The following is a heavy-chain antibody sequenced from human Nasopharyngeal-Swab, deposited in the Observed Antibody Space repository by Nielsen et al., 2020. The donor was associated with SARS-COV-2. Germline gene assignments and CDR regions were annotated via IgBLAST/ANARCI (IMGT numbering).Heavy chain of an antibody. V-gene: IGHV3-15*01. CDR2: LKSKNVGGTT. J-gene: IGHJ4*02. Sequence: GESLKLSCAASGFIFSQTWMNWVRQAPGKGLEWVGRLKSKNVGGTTDYAASVKGRFVISRDDSKKVLYLQVNSLKTEDTGIYYCTTVLEWGQGTLVSVSS. CDR1: GFIFSQTW. CDR3: TTVLE.